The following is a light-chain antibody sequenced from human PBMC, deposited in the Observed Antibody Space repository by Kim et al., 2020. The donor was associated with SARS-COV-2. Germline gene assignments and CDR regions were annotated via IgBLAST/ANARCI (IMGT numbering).Light chain of an antibody. V-gene: IGKV1-27*01. CDR2: AAS. J-gene: IGKJ2*01. CDR3: QKYNSAPYT. CDR1: QDIRNY. Sequence: DIQMTQSPSSLSASVGDRVTITCRASQDIRNYLAWYQQKPGEVPMLLIYAASTLQSGVPSRFSGSGSGTDFTLTISSLQPEDVASYYYQKYNSAPYTFGQGTKLEI.